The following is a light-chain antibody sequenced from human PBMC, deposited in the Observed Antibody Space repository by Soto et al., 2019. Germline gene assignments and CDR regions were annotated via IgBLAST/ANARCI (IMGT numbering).Light chain of an antibody. CDR3: GTWDSSLSVFV. Sequence: QSVLTQPPSVSTAPGQKVTFSCSGSSSNIGKNYVSWYQQVPGTAPKLLIYEDNKRRSGIPDRLSGSKSGTSATLGITGLQTGDEADYYCGTWDSSLSVFVFGTSTKVTVL. J-gene: IGLJ1*01. CDR1: SSNIGKNY. V-gene: IGLV1-51*02. CDR2: EDN.